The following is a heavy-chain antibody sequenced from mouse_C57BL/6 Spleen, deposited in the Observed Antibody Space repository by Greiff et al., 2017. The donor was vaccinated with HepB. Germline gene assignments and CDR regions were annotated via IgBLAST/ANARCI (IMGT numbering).Heavy chain of an antibody. Sequence: EVQLQQSGTVLARPGASVKMSCKTSGYTFTSYWMHWVKQRPGQGLEWIGAIYPGNSDTSYNQKFKGKAKLTVVTSASTAYMELSSLTNEDSAVYYCTRSGYYYGSSGYFDYWGQGTTLTVSS. CDR1: GYTFTSYW. V-gene: IGHV1-5*01. CDR2: IYPGNSDT. CDR3: TRSGYYYGSSGYFDY. J-gene: IGHJ2*01. D-gene: IGHD1-1*01.